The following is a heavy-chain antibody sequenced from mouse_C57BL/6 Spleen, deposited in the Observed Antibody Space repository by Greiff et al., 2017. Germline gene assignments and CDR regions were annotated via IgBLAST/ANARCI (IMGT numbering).Heavy chain of an antibody. CDR2: IDPETGGT. CDR3: TRPEPRDWYFDV. CDR1: GYTFTDYE. J-gene: IGHJ1*03. V-gene: IGHV1-15*01. Sequence: QVQLKESGAELVRPGASVTLSCKASGYTFTDYEMHWVQQTPVHGLEWIGAIDPETGGTAYTQKFKGKAILTADKSSSPAYMERRSLTSEDSAVYYCTRPEPRDWYFDVWGTGTTVTVSS.